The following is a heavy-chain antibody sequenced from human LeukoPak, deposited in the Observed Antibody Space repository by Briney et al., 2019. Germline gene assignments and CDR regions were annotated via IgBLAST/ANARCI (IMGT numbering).Heavy chain of an antibody. V-gene: IGHV3-20*04. D-gene: IGHD2-8*01. CDR2: ISWNGGNT. CDR1: GFNFYDYG. Sequence: PGGSLRLSCAASGFNFYDYGMSWVRQAPGKGLEWVSGISWNGGNTGYADSVKGRFTISRDNAKNSLFLQVNSLRADDTAFYYCAREGIYCVNGVCYLDYWGQGTLVTVSS. CDR3: AREGIYCVNGVCYLDY. J-gene: IGHJ4*02.